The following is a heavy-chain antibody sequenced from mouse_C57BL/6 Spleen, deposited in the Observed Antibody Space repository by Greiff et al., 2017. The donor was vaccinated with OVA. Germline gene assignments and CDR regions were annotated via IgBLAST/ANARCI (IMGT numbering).Heavy chain of an antibody. D-gene: IGHD2-1*01. V-gene: IGHV1-52*01. CDR3: AREGCYGNYEDY. CDR2: IVPSDSET. Sequence: VQLQQPGAELVRPRSSVKLSCKASGYTLTIYWMHWVKQRPLQGLVWIGNIVPSDSETNYNQKFKDKATLTADKSSSTAYMQLSSLTAEDSAVYYCAREGCYGNYEDYWGQGTTLTVSS. CDR1: GYTLTIYW. J-gene: IGHJ2*01.